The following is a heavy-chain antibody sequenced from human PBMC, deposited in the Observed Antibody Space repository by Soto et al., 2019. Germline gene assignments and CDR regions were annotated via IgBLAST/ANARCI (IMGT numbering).Heavy chain of an antibody. CDR2: INHSGST. J-gene: IGHJ4*02. D-gene: IGHD5-18*01. CDR3: ARYRRGYSYGYSEPYYFDY. V-gene: IGHV4-34*01. Sequence: SETLSLTCAVYGGSFSGYYWSWISQPPGKGLEWIGEINHSGSTNYNPSLKSRVTISVDTSKNQFSLKLSSVTAADTAVYYCARYRRGYSYGYSEPYYFDYWGQGTLVTVSS. CDR1: GGSFSGYY.